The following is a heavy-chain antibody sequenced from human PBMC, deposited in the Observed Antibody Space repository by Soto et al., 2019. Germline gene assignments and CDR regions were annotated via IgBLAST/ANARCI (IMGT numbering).Heavy chain of an antibody. CDR2: ISSSSSYI. CDR1: GFTFSSYA. J-gene: IGHJ4*02. V-gene: IGHV3-21*01. CDR3: ARGQTGVPGYDSNRSYFDY. D-gene: IGHD5-12*01. Sequence: GGSLRLSCAASGFTFSSYAMHWVRQAPGKGLEWVSSISSSSSYIYYADSVKGRFTISRDNAKNSLYLQMNSLRAEDTAVYYCARGQTGVPGYDSNRSYFDYWGQGTLVTVSS.